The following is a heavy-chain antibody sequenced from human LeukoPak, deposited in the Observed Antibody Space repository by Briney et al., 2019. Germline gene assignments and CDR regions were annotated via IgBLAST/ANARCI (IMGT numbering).Heavy chain of an antibody. D-gene: IGHD3-10*01. CDR2: IYYSGST. CDR3: ARDLRRRGGGNWFDP. Sequence: PSETLSLTCTVSGGSISSSSYYWGWIRQPPGKGLEWIGSIYYSGSTYYNPSLKSRVTISVGTSKNQFSLKLSSVTAADTAVYYCARDLRRRGGGNWFDPWGQGTLVTVSS. J-gene: IGHJ5*02. CDR1: GGSISSSSYY. V-gene: IGHV4-39*07.